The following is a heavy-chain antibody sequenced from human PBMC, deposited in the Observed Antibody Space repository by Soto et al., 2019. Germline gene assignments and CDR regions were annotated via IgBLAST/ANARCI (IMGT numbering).Heavy chain of an antibody. CDR1: GFTFSNAW. Sequence: EVQLVESGGGLVKPGGSLRLSCAASGFTFSNAWMNWVRQAPGKELEWVGRIKSKTDGGTTDYVVPVKGRFTISRDDSKNTLYLQMDSLNTEDTAVYYCTTQISTVPYYFDYWGQGTLVTVSS. CDR2: IKSKTDGGTT. CDR3: TTQISTVPYYFDY. V-gene: IGHV3-15*07. D-gene: IGHD4-17*01. J-gene: IGHJ4*02.